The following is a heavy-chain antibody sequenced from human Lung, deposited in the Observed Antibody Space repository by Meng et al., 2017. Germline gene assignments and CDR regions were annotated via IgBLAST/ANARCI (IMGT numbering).Heavy chain of an antibody. CDR3: GKDQGRELINH. CDR1: GDSITSDIW. V-gene: IGHV4-4*02. CDR2: VYHRGDT. Sequence: QVQLQESGPGLVKPSGTLSLTCTVSGDSITSDIWWSWVRQPPGKGLEWIGEVYHRGDTSDNPSLKSRVVISVDKSKNQFSLNRSSVTAADTAVYYSGKDQGRELINHWGQGTLVTVSS. D-gene: IGHD1-7*01. J-gene: IGHJ4*02.